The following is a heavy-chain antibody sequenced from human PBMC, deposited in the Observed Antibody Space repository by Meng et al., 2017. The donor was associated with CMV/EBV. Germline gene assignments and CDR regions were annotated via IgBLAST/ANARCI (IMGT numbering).Heavy chain of an antibody. CDR1: GYTFTGYY. CDR3: ARVIADEYGMDV. Sequence: ASVKVSCKASGYTFTGYYMHWVRQAPGQGLEWMGWINPNSGGTNYAQKFQGRVTMTRDTSISTAYMEVSRLTADDTAVYYCARVIADEYGMDVWGQGTTVTVSS. D-gene: IGHD2/OR15-2a*01. V-gene: IGHV1-2*02. CDR2: INPNSGGT. J-gene: IGHJ6*02.